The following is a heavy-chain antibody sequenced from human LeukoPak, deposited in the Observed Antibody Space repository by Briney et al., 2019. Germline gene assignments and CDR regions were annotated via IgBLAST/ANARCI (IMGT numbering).Heavy chain of an antibody. CDR3: ATDKYCSTTSCSFPNWFDP. V-gene: IGHV4-4*07. J-gene: IGHJ5*02. D-gene: IGHD2-2*01. Sequence: SETLSLTCTVSGGSISSYYWSRIRQSAGKGLEWIGRMQPSGITHYNPSLMSRVTMSVDTSKNQFSLKLSSVTAADTAVYYCATDKYCSTTSCSFPNWFDPWGQGTLVTVSS. CDR1: GGSISSYY. CDR2: MQPSGIT.